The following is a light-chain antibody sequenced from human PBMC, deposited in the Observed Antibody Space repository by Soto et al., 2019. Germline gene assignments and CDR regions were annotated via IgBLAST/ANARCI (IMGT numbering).Light chain of an antibody. CDR2: DVS. Sequence: DIVLTQSPTILSMSPGDRATLSCSASQSLTDYVAWYQQKPAQAPRLLIYDVSYRATGIPARFSGSGSGTDFTLPISSLEAEDFAVYYCQQRDPWPPRFTFGPGTTVDI. CDR1: QSLTDY. V-gene: IGKV3-11*01. J-gene: IGKJ3*01. CDR3: QQRDPWPPRFT.